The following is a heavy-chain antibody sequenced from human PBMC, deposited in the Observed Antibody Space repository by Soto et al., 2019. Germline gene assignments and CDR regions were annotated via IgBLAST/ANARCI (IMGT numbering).Heavy chain of an antibody. CDR3: ARVIVLMVYGGYYYGMDV. CDR2: IIPIFGTA. J-gene: IGHJ6*02. D-gene: IGHD2-8*01. CDR1: GGTFSSYA. V-gene: IGHV1-69*13. Sequence: SVKVSCKASGGTFSSYAISWVRQAPGQGLEWKGGIIPIFGTANYAQKFQGRVTITADESTSTAYMELSSLRSEDTAVYYCARVIVLMVYGGYYYGMDVWGPGTTVTVSS.